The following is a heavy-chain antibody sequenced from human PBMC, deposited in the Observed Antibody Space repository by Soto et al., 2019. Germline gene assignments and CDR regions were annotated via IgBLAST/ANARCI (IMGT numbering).Heavy chain of an antibody. V-gene: IGHV1-58*01. Sequence: QMQLVQSGPEVKRPGTSVKVSCKASGFPFSSSVVQWVRQGRGQRLEWIGWIVVGSGHTKYAQKFQKRVSITRDMSTSTAYMELTSLRSEDTAMYYCATPDYGDYWYFDLWGRGTLVTVSS. CDR3: ATPDYGDYWYFDL. J-gene: IGHJ2*01. D-gene: IGHD4-17*01. CDR2: IVVGSGHT. CDR1: GFPFSSSV.